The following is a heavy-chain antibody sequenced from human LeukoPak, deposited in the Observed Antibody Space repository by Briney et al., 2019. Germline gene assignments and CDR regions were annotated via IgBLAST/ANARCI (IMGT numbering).Heavy chain of an antibody. CDR3: ARETGTTSTTYYFDY. CDR1: GGSISSGDYY. V-gene: IGHV4-30-4*01. Sequence: PSQTLSLTCTVSGGSISSGDYYWSWIRQRPGKGLEWIGYIYYSGSTYYNPSLKSRVTISVDTSKNQFSLKLSSVTAADTAVYYCARETGTTSTTYYFDYWGQGTLVTVSS. D-gene: IGHD1-1*01. J-gene: IGHJ4*02. CDR2: IYYSGST.